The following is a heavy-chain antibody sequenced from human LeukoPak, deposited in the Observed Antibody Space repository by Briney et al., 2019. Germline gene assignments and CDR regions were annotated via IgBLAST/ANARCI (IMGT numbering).Heavy chain of an antibody. Sequence: PGGSLRLSCAASGFTFSSYEMNWVRQAPGKGLEWVAVISYDGSNKYYADSVKGRFTISRDNSKNTLYLQMNSLRAEDTAVYYCAKDSEPFVLLWFGELYRPDYWGQGTLVTVSS. CDR3: AKDSEPFVLLWFGELYRPDY. J-gene: IGHJ4*02. CDR1: GFTFSSYE. CDR2: ISYDGSNK. V-gene: IGHV3-30*18. D-gene: IGHD3-10*01.